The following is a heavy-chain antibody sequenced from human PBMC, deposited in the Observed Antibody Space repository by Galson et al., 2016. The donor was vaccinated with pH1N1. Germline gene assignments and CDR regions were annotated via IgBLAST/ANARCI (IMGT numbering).Heavy chain of an antibody. CDR2: IIPIFGAA. J-gene: IGHJ6*03. D-gene: IGHD3-3*01. V-gene: IGHV1-69*06. CDR1: GDTLDRYA. CDR3: ASPPPSSGHLNYYYYMDV. Sequence: SVKVSCKASGDTLDRYAISWVRQAPGQGLEWMGGIIPIFGAATSSQKFQGRVTITVDKSTSTAYMELSSLGSEDTAVHYCASPPPSSGHLNYYYYMDVWGKGTTVTVSS.